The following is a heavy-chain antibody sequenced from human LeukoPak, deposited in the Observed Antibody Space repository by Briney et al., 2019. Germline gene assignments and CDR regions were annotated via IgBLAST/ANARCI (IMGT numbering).Heavy chain of an antibody. Sequence: GGSLRLSCTASGFTFSSYWMSWVRQAPGKGLEWVANIKQDESEKFYVDSVKGRFTISRDNAKNSLYLQMNSLRAEDTAVYYCARDRLPFGGVIRDAFDIWGQGTMVTVSS. D-gene: IGHD3-16*01. CDR2: IKQDESEK. CDR3: ARDRLPFGGVIRDAFDI. CDR1: GFTFSSYW. V-gene: IGHV3-7*01. J-gene: IGHJ3*02.